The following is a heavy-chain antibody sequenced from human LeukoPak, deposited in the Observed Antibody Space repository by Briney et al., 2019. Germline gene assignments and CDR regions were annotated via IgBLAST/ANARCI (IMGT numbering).Heavy chain of an antibody. CDR2: IYYSGTT. CDR3: ARRGDILTDYAFDY. V-gene: IGHV4-39*02. J-gene: IGHJ4*02. Sequence: SGTLSLTCSVSGGSINSNSHHWDWIRQAPGKGLEWIGNIYYSGTTSYNPSLKSRVTISVDTSKNHFSLTLSSVTAADTAVYYCARRGDILTDYAFDYWGQGTLVSVSS. CDR1: GGSINSNSHH. D-gene: IGHD3-9*01.